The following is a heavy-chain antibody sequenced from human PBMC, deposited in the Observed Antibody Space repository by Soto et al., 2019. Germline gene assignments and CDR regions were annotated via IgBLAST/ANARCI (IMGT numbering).Heavy chain of an antibody. V-gene: IGHV1-18*01. CDR1: GYTFTSYG. D-gene: IGHD3-10*01. J-gene: IGHJ4*02. CDR3: ARRHRDVYGSGSYQGLSDYYFDY. Sequence: QVQLVQSGAEVKTPGASVKVSCKASGYTFTSYGISWVRQAPGQGLEWMGWISAYKGNTNYAQKLQGRVTMTTDTSASTAYMELRSLRSDDTAVYYCARRHRDVYGSGSYQGLSDYYFDYWGQGTLVTVSS. CDR2: ISAYKGNT.